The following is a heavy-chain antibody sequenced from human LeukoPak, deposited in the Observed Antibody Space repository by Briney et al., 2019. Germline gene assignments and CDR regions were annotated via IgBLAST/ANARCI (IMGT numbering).Heavy chain of an antibody. D-gene: IGHD2-15*01. J-gene: IGHJ4*02. CDR1: GFTFDDYG. CDR3: ARELGYCSGGSCERNYYFDY. V-gene: IGHV3-20*04. CDR2: INWNGGST. Sequence: PGGSLRLSCAASGFTFDDYGMSWVRHAPGKGLEWVSGINWNGGSTGYADSVKGRFTISRDNAKNSLYLQMNSLRAEDTALYYCARELGYCSGGSCERNYYFDYWGQGTLVTVSS.